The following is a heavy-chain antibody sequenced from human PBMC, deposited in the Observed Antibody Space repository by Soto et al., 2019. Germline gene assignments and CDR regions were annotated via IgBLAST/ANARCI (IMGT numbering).Heavy chain of an antibody. V-gene: IGHV3-33*01. CDR2: IWYDGSKT. Sequence: QVQLVESGGGVVQPGRSLRLSCAASGLTFSDHGMHWVRQAPGKGLEWVAAIWYDGSKTFYADSVRGRFTISRDNSVKTLFLQLDGLRAEDTAVYYCATPSGGCSGTWCPYWYFDIWGRGTLVTVSS. CDR3: ATPSGGCSGTWCPYWYFDI. D-gene: IGHD2-2*01. CDR1: GLTFSDHG. J-gene: IGHJ2*01.